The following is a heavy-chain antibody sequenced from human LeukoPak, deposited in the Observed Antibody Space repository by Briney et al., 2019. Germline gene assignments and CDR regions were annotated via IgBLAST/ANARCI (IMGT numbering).Heavy chain of an antibody. V-gene: IGHV4-34*01. Sequence: SETLSLTCAVYGGSFSGYYWSWIRQPPGKGLEWIGEINHSGSTNYTPSLKSRVTISVDTSKNQFSLKLSSVIAADTAVYYCARVGALEGTVNSIFYYYYMDVWGKGTTVTVSS. CDR1: GGSFSGYY. J-gene: IGHJ6*03. CDR3: ARVGALEGTVNSIFYYYYMDV. D-gene: IGHD3-10*01. CDR2: INHSGST.